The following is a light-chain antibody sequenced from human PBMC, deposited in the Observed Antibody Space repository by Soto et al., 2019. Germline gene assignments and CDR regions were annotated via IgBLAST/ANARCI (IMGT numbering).Light chain of an antibody. CDR1: QSVSSD. CDR3: QQRSNWPTTWT. Sequence: EVVFTQSSATLSLSPGERVTLSCRASQSVSSDLAGYQHKPGQAPRLIIXXAYNRATGIPARFSVSGSGTDFTLTTSSLQPEDFAVAYCQQRSNWPTTWTFGQGTKVDI. V-gene: IGKV3-11*01. J-gene: IGKJ1*01. CDR2: XAY.